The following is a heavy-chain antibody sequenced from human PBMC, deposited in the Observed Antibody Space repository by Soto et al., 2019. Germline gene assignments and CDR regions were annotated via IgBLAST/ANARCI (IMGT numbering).Heavy chain of an antibody. V-gene: IGHV4-59*08. J-gene: IGHJ4*02. CDR1: NGSIGTNY. Sequence: KTSETLSITCTISNGSIGTNYWSWLRQPPGKPLEWIGHIYYSGTTNYNPSLKSRVTLSVDMSKSQFSLKLTSATAADTAVYYCARHRWTSGYYLVFDSWGQGTLVTVSS. CDR3: ARHRWTSGYYLVFDS. CDR2: IYYSGTT. D-gene: IGHD3-3*01.